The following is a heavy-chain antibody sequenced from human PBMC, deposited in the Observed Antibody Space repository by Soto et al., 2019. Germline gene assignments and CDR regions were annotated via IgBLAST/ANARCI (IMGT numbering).Heavy chain of an antibody. CDR2: INTDGSIT. J-gene: IGHJ4*02. CDR3: ARGGSFRFDY. CDR1: GFIFSSFW. V-gene: IGHV3-74*03. Sequence: PGGSLRLSCAASGFIFSSFWIQWVRQVPGKGLEWVSRINTDGSITTYADSVKGRFTISRDNAENTVFLQMNSLRAEDTAVYYCARGGSFRFDYWGQGALVTVSS. D-gene: IGHD1-26*01.